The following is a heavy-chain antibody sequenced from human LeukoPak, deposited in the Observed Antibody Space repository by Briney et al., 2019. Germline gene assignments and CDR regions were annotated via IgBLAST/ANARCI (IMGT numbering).Heavy chain of an antibody. CDR2: IYPDDSDT. D-gene: IGHD3-22*01. V-gene: IGHV5-51*01. Sequence: GESLKISCKGSGYSFTNYWIAWVRQMPGKGLEWMGVIYPDDSDTKYSTSFQGQVTISADKSISTAYLLWSSLKASDTAMYYCARQGRSGYYYFDYWGQGTLVTVSS. J-gene: IGHJ4*02. CDR1: GYSFTNYW. CDR3: ARQGRSGYYYFDY.